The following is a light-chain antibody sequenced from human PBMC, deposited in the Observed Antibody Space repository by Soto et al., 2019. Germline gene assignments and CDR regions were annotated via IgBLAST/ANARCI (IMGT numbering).Light chain of an antibody. CDR2: GAS. CDR3: QQYKYWPLT. V-gene: IGKV3-15*01. Sequence: IVMTQSPATLSVSPGERATLSCRASQSVSSNLAWYQQKPGQAPRLLIYGASTRATGVPARFSGSGSVTEFTLTISSLQSEDFEVYYCQQYKYWPLTFGQGTKV. CDR1: QSVSSN. J-gene: IGKJ1*01.